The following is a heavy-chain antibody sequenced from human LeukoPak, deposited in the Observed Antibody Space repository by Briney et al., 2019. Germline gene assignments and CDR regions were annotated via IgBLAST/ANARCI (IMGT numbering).Heavy chain of an antibody. V-gene: IGHV3-43*02. D-gene: IGHD1-1*01. CDR1: GFTFDDYV. CDR3: AKDIERGNDYFDF. CDR2: ISGDGGST. J-gene: IGHJ4*02. Sequence: GGSLRLSCAASGFTFDDYVMHWVRQLPGKGLEWVSLISGDGGSTYYADSVKGRFTISRDNSKDSLYLQMNSLRTEDTALYYCAKDIERGNDYFDFWGQGTLVTVSS.